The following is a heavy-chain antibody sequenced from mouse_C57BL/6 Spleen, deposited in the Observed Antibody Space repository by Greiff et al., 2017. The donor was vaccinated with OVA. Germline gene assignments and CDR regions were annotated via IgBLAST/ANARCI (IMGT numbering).Heavy chain of an antibody. CDR3: ARELITTVVAGSMDY. D-gene: IGHD1-1*01. CDR2: ISYDGSN. J-gene: IGHJ4*01. V-gene: IGHV3-6*01. Sequence: EVKLMESGPGLVKPSQSLSLTCSVTGYSITSGYYWNWIRQFPGNKLEWMGYISYDGSNNYNPSLKNRISITRDTSKNQFFLKLNSVTTEDTATYYCARELITTVVAGSMDYWGQGTSVTVSS. CDR1: GYSITSGYY.